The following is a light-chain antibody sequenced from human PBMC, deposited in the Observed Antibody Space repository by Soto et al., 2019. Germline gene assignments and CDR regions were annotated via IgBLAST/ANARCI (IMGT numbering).Light chain of an antibody. J-gene: IGKJ5*01. CDR1: QSVSSY. V-gene: IGKV3-11*01. CDR3: QQRSNWPIT. CDR2: DAS. Sequence: EIVLTQSPATLSLSPGERATLSCRTSQSVSSYFAWYQQKPGRAPRLPIYDASNRATGLPARFIGSGSGTDFTLTISSLEPEDFAVYYCQQRSNWPITFGQGTRLEIK.